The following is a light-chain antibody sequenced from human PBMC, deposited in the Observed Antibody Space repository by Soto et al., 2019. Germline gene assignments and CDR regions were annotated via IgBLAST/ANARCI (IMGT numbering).Light chain of an antibody. CDR3: QQYRMSPNT. V-gene: IGKV3-20*01. Sequence: DIVLTHSPATLSLSPGARATLSCRASQSVSSSYLAWYQLRPGQAPRLLIYGASTRATGIPDRFSGSGSGTDFSLTIRGLKPEDFAVYYCQQYRMSPNTFGQGTRLAIK. CDR1: QSVSSSY. J-gene: IGKJ5*01. CDR2: GAS.